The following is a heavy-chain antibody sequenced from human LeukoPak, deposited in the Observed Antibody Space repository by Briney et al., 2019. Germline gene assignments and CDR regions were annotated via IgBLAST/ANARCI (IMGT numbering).Heavy chain of an antibody. D-gene: IGHD5-18*01. CDR3: ARNNQWIQPFDY. CDR2: INHSGST. V-gene: IGHV4-34*01. Sequence: GSLRLSCAVSGFTFSTSWMSWIRQPPGKGLEWIGEINHSGSTNYNPSLKSRVTISVDTSKNQFSLKLSSVTAADTAVYYCARNNQWIQPFDYWGQGTLVTVSS. J-gene: IGHJ4*02. CDR1: GFTFSTSW.